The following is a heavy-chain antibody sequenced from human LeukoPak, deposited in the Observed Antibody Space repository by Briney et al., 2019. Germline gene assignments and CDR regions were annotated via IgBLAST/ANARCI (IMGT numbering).Heavy chain of an antibody. D-gene: IGHD2-2*01. J-gene: IGHJ4*02. CDR2: ISTNGGST. CDR3: ARTYCSSTSCLVDY. Sequence: GGSLRLSCAASGFTFGSYAMHWVRQAPGKGLEYVSAISTNGGSTYYANSVKGRFTISRDNSKNTLCLQMGSLRAEDTAVYYCARTYCSSTSCLVDYWGQGTLVTVSS. V-gene: IGHV3-64*01. CDR1: GFTFGSYA.